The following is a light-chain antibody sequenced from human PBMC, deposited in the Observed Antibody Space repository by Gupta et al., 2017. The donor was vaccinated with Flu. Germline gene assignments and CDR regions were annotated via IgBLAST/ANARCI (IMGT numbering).Light chain of an antibody. J-gene: IGKJ2*01. CDR3: QQDDTWPLT. Sequence: PAPQSVSPEERAAVSCRASQSRSSNLARYQGELGQAPRPLVFVATTRATGIPARFSGTGSGTEFTLTISSLQSEDFAVYYCQQDDTWPLTFGQGTKLEIK. V-gene: IGKV3-15*01. CDR2: VAT. CDR1: QSRSSN.